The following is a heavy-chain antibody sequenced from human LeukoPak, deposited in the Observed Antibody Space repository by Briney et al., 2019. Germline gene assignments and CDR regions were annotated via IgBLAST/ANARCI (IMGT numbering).Heavy chain of an antibody. J-gene: IGHJ5*02. CDR1: GFTFSRDS. V-gene: IGHV3-21*01. Sequence: GGSLRLSCVVSGFTFSRDSMNWVRQAPGKGLEWVSSISSNSRYIYYADSVKGRFTISRDNAKNSLYLQMNSLRAEDTAVYYCARSLTGDLDWFDPWGQGTLVTVSS. CDR3: ARSLTGDLDWFDP. D-gene: IGHD7-27*01. CDR2: ISSNSRYI.